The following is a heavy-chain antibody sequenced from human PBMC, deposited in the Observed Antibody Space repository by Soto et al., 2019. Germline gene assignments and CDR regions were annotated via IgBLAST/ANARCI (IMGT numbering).Heavy chain of an antibody. CDR1: GDTFSSYT. V-gene: IGHV1-69*02. CDR2: VIPMLSMS. Sequence: SVKVSCKASGDTFSSYTINWVRQAPGLGLEWMGRVIPMLSMSNYALKFQGRVTMTADRSTNTAYMELSSLRSEDTAVYYCARGGEPIDYWGQGTLVTVSS. CDR3: ARGGEPIDY. D-gene: IGHD2-21*01. J-gene: IGHJ4*02.